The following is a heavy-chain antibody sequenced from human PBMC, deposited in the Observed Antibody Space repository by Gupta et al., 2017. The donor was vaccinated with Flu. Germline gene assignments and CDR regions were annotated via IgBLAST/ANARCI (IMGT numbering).Heavy chain of an antibody. CDR3: ERGRGYYEWN. D-gene: IGHD3-3*01. J-gene: IGHJ4*02. Sequence: QLQLPESGPGLLTPSQTLSLSSPVSGDSISSGNHYWSWIRQPAGKGGEWIGRIYISGSTDYNPSLKSRVTISVDTSKNQFSLKVSAMTGADTAGYYCERGRGYYEWNGGQGTLVTVSS. V-gene: IGHV4-61*02. CDR2: IYISGST. CDR1: GDSISSGNHY.